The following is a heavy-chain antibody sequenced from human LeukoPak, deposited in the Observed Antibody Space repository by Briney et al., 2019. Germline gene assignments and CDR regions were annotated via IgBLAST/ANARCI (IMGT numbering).Heavy chain of an antibody. Sequence: SVKVSCKASGGTFSSYAISWVRQAPGQGLEWMGRIIPILGIANYAQKFQGRVTITADKSTSTAYMELSSLRSEDTAVYYCARAYGYYYDSSGYLDAFDIWGQGTMVTVSS. CDR3: ARAYGYYYDSSGYLDAFDI. V-gene: IGHV1-69*04. D-gene: IGHD3-22*01. CDR1: GGTFSSYA. CDR2: IIPILGIA. J-gene: IGHJ3*02.